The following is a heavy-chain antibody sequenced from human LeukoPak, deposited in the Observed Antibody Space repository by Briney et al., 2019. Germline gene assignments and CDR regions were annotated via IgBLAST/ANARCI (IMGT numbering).Heavy chain of an antibody. V-gene: IGHV3-30*02. D-gene: IGHD3-10*01. J-gene: IGHJ4*02. CDR3: AKFYGSGKRGLDY. CDR1: GFSFSSYG. Sequence: GGSLRLSCAASGFSFSSYGMHWVRQAPGKGLEWVAFIRYDGSNKYYADSVMGRFTISRDNSKNTLYLQMDSLRAEDTAVYYCAKFYGSGKRGLDYWGQGPLVTVSS. CDR2: IRYDGSNK.